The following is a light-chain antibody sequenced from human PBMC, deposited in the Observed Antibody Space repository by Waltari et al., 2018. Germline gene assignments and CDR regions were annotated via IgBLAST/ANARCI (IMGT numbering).Light chain of an antibody. J-gene: IGLJ2*01. CDR2: EDV. CDR1: ALPKKY. CDR3: YSTDSSGNVQV. Sequence: SYELTQPPSVSVSPGQTARITCSGDALPKKYAYWYQQKSGQAPVKVIYEDVKRPSGIPERFSGSSSGTMVTLTFSGAQVGDEADFSCYSTDSSGNVQVFGGGTKLTVL. V-gene: IGLV3-10*01.